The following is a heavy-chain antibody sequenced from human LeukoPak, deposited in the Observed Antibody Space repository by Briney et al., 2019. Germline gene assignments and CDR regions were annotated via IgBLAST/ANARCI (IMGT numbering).Heavy chain of an antibody. CDR3: ARDRAYSNFFDY. V-gene: IGHV4-59*01. CDR1: GGSISSYY. CDR2: IYYSGST. D-gene: IGHD4-11*01. J-gene: IGHJ4*02. Sequence: PSETLSLTCTVSGGSISSYYWSWIRQPPGKGLEWIGYIYYSGSTNYNPSLKSRVTISVDTSKNQFPLKLSSVTAADTAVYYCARDRAYSNFFDYWGQGTLVTVSS.